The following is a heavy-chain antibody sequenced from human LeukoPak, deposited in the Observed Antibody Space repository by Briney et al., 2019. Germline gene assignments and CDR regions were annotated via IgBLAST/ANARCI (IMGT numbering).Heavy chain of an antibody. D-gene: IGHD3-3*01. Sequence: GGSLRLSCAASGFTFSSYAMHWVRQAPGKGLAWVVVISYDGSNKYYADSVKGRFTISRDDSKNTLYLQMNSLRAEDTAVYYCARNYDFWSGSLGRGDHYYGMDVWGQGATVTVSS. CDR1: GFTFSSYA. V-gene: IGHV3-30-3*01. J-gene: IGHJ6*02. CDR2: ISYDGSNK. CDR3: ARNYDFWSGSLGRGDHYYGMDV.